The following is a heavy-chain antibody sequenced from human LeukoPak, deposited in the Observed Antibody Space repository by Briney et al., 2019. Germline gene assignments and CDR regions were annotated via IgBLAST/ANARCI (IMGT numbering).Heavy chain of an antibody. CDR2: ISYDGGNK. CDR1: GFTFSSYG. Sequence: GGSLRLSCAASGFTFSSYGMHWVRQAPGKGLEWVAVISYDGGNKYYADSVKGRFTISRDNSKNTLYLQMNSLRAEDTAVYYCAKASDPEYFDYWGQGTLVTVSS. V-gene: IGHV3-30*18. J-gene: IGHJ4*02. CDR3: AKASDPEYFDY.